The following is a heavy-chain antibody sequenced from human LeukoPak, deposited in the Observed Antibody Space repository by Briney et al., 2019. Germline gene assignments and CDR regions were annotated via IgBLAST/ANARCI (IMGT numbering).Heavy chain of an antibody. CDR1: GGSISSGSYY. CDR2: IYYSGST. CDR3: ARGGSTTLDYYYYYYMDV. Sequence: SETLSLTCTVSGGSISSGSYYWSWIRQPPGKGLEWIGYIYYSGSTNYNPSLKSRVTISVDTSKNQFSLKLSSVTAADTAVYYCARGGSTTLDYYYYYYMDVWGKGTTVTVSS. V-gene: IGHV4-61*01. D-gene: IGHD3-10*01. J-gene: IGHJ6*03.